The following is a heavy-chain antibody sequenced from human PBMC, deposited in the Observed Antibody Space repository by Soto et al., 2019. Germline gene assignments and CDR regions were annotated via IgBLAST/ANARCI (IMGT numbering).Heavy chain of an antibody. Sequence: ASVKVSCKASGGTFSSYTISWVRQAPGQGLEWMGRIIPIRGIANYAQKFQGRVTITADKSTSTAYMELSSLRSEDTAVYYCASSSQQEIVVVVAAFDYWGQGTLVTVSS. D-gene: IGHD2-15*01. CDR2: IIPIRGIA. CDR1: GGTFSSYT. CDR3: ASSSQQEIVVVVAAFDY. J-gene: IGHJ4*02. V-gene: IGHV1-69*02.